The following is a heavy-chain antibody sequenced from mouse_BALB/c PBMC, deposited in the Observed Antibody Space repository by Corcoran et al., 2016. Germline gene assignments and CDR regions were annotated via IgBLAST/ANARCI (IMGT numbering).Heavy chain of an antibody. D-gene: IGHD4-1*01. CDR1: GYTFTDYN. CDR3: ARGAWVFDY. J-gene: IGHJ2*01. Sequence: EVLLQQSGPELVKPGASVKIPCKASGYTFTDYNMDWVKQSHGKSLEWIGDINPNNGGTIYNQKFRGKATLTVDKSSITAYMELRSLASEDTAVYYCARGAWVFDYGGQGTTLTVSS. V-gene: IGHV1-18*01. CDR2: INPNNGGT.